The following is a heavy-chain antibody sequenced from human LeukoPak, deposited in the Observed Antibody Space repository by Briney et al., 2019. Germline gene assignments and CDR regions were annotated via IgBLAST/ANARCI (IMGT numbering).Heavy chain of an antibody. Sequence: GRSLRLSCAASGFTFSNYAMHWVRQAPGKGLEWVAVISYDGSNEYYADSVKGRFTISRDNSKNTLYLQMNSLRAEDTSVYYCARGIQPPKYYGSGSDTFDIWGQGTMVTVSS. CDR2: ISYDGSNE. D-gene: IGHD3-10*01. CDR3: ARGIQPPKYYGSGSDTFDI. CDR1: GFTFSNYA. V-gene: IGHV3-30-3*01. J-gene: IGHJ3*02.